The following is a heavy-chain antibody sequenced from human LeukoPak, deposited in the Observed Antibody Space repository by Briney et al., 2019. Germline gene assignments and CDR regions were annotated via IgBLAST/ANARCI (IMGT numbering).Heavy chain of an antibody. D-gene: IGHD1-14*01. CDR2: IYYSGST. J-gene: IGHJ4*02. Sequence: PSETLSLTCTVSGGSISSSSYYWGWIRQPPGKGLEWIGSIYYSGSTYYNPSLKSRVTISVDTSKNQFSLELSSVTAADTAVYYCARHGRTTRRYYFDYWGQGTLVTVSS. CDR1: GGSISSSSYY. CDR3: ARHGRTTRRYYFDY. V-gene: IGHV4-39*01.